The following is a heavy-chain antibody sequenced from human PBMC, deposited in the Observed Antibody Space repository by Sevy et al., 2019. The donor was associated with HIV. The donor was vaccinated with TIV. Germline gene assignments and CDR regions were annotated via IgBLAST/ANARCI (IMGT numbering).Heavy chain of an antibody. V-gene: IGHV1-24*01. CDR2: FDPEDGET. CDR3: ATTKDYYESSGSPVDY. D-gene: IGHD3-22*01. CDR1: GYTLNQLS. J-gene: IGHJ4*02. Sequence: ASVKVSCKVSGYTLNQLSMHWVRQAAGKGLEWMGSFDPEDGETDYAQKFQGRVTMTEDTSIDTAYMELSSLRSEDTAVYYCATTKDYYESSGSPVDYWGQGTLVTVSS.